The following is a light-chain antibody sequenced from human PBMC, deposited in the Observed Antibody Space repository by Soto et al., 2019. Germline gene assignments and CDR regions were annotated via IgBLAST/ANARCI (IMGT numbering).Light chain of an antibody. J-gene: IGKJ5*01. Sequence: DIQMTQSPSTLSGSVGDRVTITCRASQTISSWLAWHQQKPGKAPKILMYKASTLKSGVPSRFRGSGSGTRGTLTISRLQPEDFETYYCQQVKSYPITFGQGTRLEIK. CDR1: QTISSW. V-gene: IGKV1-5*03. CDR2: KAS. CDR3: QQVKSYPIT.